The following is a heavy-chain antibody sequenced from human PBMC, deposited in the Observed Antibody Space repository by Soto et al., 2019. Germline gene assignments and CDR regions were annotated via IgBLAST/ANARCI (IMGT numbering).Heavy chain of an antibody. CDR2: IIPIFSSI. V-gene: IGHV1-69*01. D-gene: IGHD3-16*01. Sequence: QVQLVQSGAEVKKPGSSVKVTCKTSRDTFNKYAFNWVRQAPGQGLEWMGWIIPIFSSINYAEKFQGRVTITAEDSTSTAYMQLRSLRFEDTAVYYCARGESYLGVWGQGTTVTVSS. CDR1: RDTFNKYA. J-gene: IGHJ6*02. CDR3: ARGESYLGV.